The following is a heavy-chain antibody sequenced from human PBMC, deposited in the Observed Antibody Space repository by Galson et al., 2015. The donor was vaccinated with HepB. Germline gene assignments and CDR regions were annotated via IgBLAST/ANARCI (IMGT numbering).Heavy chain of an antibody. Sequence: SLRLSCAASGFTFSSYEMNWVRQAPGKGLEWVSYISSSGSTIYYADSVKGRFTISRDNAKNSLYLQMNSLRAEDTAVYYCARRSEYYYGSGSYWPSYYYYYYGMDVWGQGTTVTVSS. CDR1: GFTFSSYE. V-gene: IGHV3-48*03. D-gene: IGHD3-10*01. J-gene: IGHJ6*02. CDR3: ARRSEYYYGSGSYWPSYYYYYYGMDV. CDR2: ISSSGSTI.